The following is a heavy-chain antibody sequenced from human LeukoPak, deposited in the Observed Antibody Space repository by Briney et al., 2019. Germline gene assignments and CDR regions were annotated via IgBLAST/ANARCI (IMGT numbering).Heavy chain of an antibody. J-gene: IGHJ4*02. V-gene: IGHV3-21*01. CDR1: GFTFSNYA. Sequence: GGSLRLSCAASGFTFSNYAMSWVRQAPGKGLEWVSSITSGGDYIYYADSVKGRFTTSRDNAKNSLSLQLNSLRVEDTAVYYCARGHYDVLAASYKWTPDYWGQGTLVTVSS. D-gene: IGHD3-9*01. CDR2: ITSGGDYI. CDR3: ARGHYDVLAASYKWTPDY.